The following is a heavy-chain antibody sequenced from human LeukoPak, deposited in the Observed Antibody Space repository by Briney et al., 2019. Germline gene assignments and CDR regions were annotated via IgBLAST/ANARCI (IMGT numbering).Heavy chain of an antibody. D-gene: IGHD1-26*01. CDR3: AIILGEWELLPPDY. V-gene: IGHV4-39*01. CDR1: GVPISSSSYY. Sequence: PSETLSLTCTVSGVPISSSSYYWGWIRQPPGKGLEWIGSIYYSGSTYYNPSLKSRVTISVDTSKNQFSLKLSSVTAADTAVYYCAIILGEWELLPPDYWGQGTLVTVSS. CDR2: IYYSGST. J-gene: IGHJ4*02.